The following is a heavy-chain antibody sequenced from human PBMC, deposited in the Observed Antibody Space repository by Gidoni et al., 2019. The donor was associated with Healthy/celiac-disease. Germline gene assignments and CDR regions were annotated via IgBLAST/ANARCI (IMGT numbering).Heavy chain of an antibody. V-gene: IGHV1-18*01. D-gene: IGHD6-13*01. CDR2: ISAYNGNT. Sequence: QVQLVQSGAEVKKPGASVKVSCTASGYPFTSYGLSWVRQAPGQGLEWMGWISAYNGNTNYAQKLQGRVTMTTDTSTSTAYMELRSLRSDDTAVYYCAREGAAAGTPPIYYYYGMDVWGQGTTVTVSS. J-gene: IGHJ6*02. CDR3: AREGAAAGTPPIYYYYGMDV. CDR1: GYPFTSYG.